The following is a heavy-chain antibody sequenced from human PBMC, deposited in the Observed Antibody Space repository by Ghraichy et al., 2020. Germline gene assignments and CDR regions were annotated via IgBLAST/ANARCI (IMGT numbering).Heavy chain of an antibody. CDR2: ISYDGSNK. Sequence: GESLRLSCAASGFNFSRYAMHWVRQAPGKGLEWVALISYDGSNKYYADSVKGRFTISRDNSENTMYLEMNSLRTEDTAVYYCARDRLATTGAGGKGYLDLWGRGTLVTVSS. D-gene: IGHD6-13*01. CDR3: ARDRLATTGAGGKGYLDL. J-gene: IGHJ2*01. V-gene: IGHV3-30*04. CDR1: GFNFSRYA.